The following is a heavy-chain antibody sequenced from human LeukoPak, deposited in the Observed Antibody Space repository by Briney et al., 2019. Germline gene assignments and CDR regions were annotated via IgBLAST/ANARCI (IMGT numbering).Heavy chain of an antibody. CDR1: GGSISSYY. V-gene: IGHV4-59*01. D-gene: IGHD6-19*01. CDR3: AKSSGLYAFDI. Sequence: SSETLSLTCTVSGGSISSYYWSWIRQPPGKGLEWIGYIYYSGSTNYNPSLKSRVTISVDTSKNQFSLKLSSVTAADTAVYYCAKSSGLYAFDIWGQGTMVTVSS. J-gene: IGHJ3*02. CDR2: IYYSGST.